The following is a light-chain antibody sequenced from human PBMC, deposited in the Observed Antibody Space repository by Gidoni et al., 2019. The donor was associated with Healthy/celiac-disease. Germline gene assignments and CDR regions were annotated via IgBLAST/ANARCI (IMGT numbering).Light chain of an antibody. CDR1: SSDVGGYNY. CDR3: SSYTSSSTLVV. Sequence: SALTQPASVSVSPGQSITISCTGTSSDVGGYNYVSWYQHHPGKAPKLMIYEVSNRPSGVSNRFSGSKSGNTASLTISGLKAEDEADYYCSSYTSSSTLVVFGGGTKLTVL. CDR2: EVS. V-gene: IGLV2-14*01. J-gene: IGLJ2*01.